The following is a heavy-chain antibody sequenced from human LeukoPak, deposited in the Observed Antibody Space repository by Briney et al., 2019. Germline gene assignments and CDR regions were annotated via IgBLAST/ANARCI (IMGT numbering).Heavy chain of an antibody. Sequence: PSETLSLTCADYGGSYSGYYWRWIRQPPGRELEWIGEINHSGSTNYNPSLKSRVTISVDTSKNQFSLKLSSVTAADTAVYYCARGRGAYYYGSGGYNYWGQGTLVTVSS. CDR3: ARGRGAYYYGSGGYNY. J-gene: IGHJ4*02. CDR2: INHSGST. CDR1: GGSYSGYY. V-gene: IGHV4-34*01. D-gene: IGHD3-10*01.